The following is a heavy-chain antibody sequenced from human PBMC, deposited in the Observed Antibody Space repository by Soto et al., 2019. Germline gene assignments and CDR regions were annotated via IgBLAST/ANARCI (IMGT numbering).Heavy chain of an antibody. V-gene: IGHV4-59*08. CDR1: GGSISSYY. Sequence: QVQLQESGPGLVKPSETLSLTCTVSGGSISSYYWTWIRQPPGKGLEWIGFIYNSGSTHYNPSLRSRVTISVDTSKNQFSLKLRSVTAADTDVYYCASMGYHYGSGSYPLDYWDQGTLVTVSS. D-gene: IGHD3-10*01. J-gene: IGHJ4*02. CDR3: ASMGYHYGSGSYPLDY. CDR2: IYNSGST.